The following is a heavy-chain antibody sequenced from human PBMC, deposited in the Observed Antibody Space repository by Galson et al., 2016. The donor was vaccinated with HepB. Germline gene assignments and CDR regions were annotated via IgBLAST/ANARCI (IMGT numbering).Heavy chain of an antibody. CDR1: GCTFSSYA. CDR2: ISGDGAP. J-gene: IGHJ4*02. D-gene: IGHD2-2*01. CDR3: ARDRGFYSSTWD. Sequence: SLRLSCAASGCTFSSYAMSWVRQAPGKGLEWVSSISGDGAPYYVDSMKGRFTISRDNSKDTLYLQMISLRAEDTAVYYCARDRGFYSSTWDWGQGTLVTVSS. V-gene: IGHV3-23*01.